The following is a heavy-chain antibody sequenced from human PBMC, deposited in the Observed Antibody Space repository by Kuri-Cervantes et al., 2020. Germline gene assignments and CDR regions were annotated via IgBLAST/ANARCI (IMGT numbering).Heavy chain of an antibody. J-gene: IGHJ4*02. CDR1: GGTFSSYA. D-gene: IGHD3-22*01. V-gene: IGHV1-69*06. Sequence: SVKVSCKASGGTFSSYAISWVRQAPGQGLEWMGGIIPIFGTANYAQKFQGRVTITADKSTSTAYMELSSLRAEDTALYYCAKGSLYYYDSSGPHMGYFDYWGQGTLVTVSS. CDR3: AKGSLYYYDSSGPHMGYFDY. CDR2: IIPIFGTA.